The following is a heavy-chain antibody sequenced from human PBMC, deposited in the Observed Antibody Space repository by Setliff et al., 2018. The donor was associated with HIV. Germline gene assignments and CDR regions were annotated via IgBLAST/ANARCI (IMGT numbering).Heavy chain of an antibody. Sequence: SETLSLTCTVSGGSTSSTSYYWGWIRQPPGKGLEWIGNIYYSGSTYYSPSLKSRITISADTPKNQFSLKLSSVTAADTAVYYCARGGGYDRSGYYPFDYWGQGTPVTVSS. D-gene: IGHD3-22*01. CDR3: ARGGGYDRSGYYPFDY. CDR1: GGSTSSTSYY. CDR2: IYYSGST. J-gene: IGHJ4*02. V-gene: IGHV4-39*07.